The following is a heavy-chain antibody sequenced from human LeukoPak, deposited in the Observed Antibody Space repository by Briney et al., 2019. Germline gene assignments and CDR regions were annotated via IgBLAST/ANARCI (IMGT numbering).Heavy chain of an antibody. J-gene: IGHJ4*02. Sequence: GGSLRLSCAASGFTFSRYGMHCVRQAPGKGLEWVAVISYDGSNRYYGDSVKGRFTISRDNSKNTLYLQVNSLRAEDTAVYFCAKGYGDFPFDYWGQGTLVTVSS. CDR1: GFTFSRYG. CDR3: AKGYGDFPFDY. V-gene: IGHV3-30*18. CDR2: ISYDGSNR. D-gene: IGHD4-17*01.